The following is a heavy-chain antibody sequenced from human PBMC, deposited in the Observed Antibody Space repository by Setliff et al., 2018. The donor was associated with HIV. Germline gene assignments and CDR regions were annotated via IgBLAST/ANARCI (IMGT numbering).Heavy chain of an antibody. D-gene: IGHD4-17*01. V-gene: IGHV3-48*01. CDR3: ARDKDEDYGSTSFDY. Sequence: PGGSLRLSCAASGFTFSSYSMNWVRQSPGKGLEWVSYISSSSSTIYYADSVKGRFTISRDNAKNSLYLQMNSLRAEDTAVYYCARDKDEDYGSTSFDYWGQGILVTVSS. CDR1: GFTFSSYS. CDR2: ISSSSSTI. J-gene: IGHJ4*02.